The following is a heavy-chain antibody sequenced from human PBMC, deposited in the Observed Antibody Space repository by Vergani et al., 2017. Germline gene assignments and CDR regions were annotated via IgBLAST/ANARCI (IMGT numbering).Heavy chain of an antibody. CDR1: GDSIISRSYY. J-gene: IGHJ6*02. CDR2: IYNSGNG. D-gene: IGHD4-23*01. V-gene: IGHV4-39*01. CDR3: ARVGSTTTVVTPGGNYYYYGMDV. Sequence: QMQLQESGPGLVKASETLSLTCTVSGDSIISRSYYWGWIRQPPGKGPEWIGSIYNSGNGDSSSSLKSRVTISADTSKNQFSLRLTSVTAADTAVYYCARVGSTTTVVTPGGNYYYYGMDVWGQGTTVTVSS.